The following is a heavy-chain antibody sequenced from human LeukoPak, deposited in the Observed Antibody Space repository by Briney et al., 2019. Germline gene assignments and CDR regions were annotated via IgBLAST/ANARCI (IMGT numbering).Heavy chain of an antibody. CDR2: ISGSGGST. CDR3: AKDSGYSYGYLGYLDY. Sequence: GGSLRLSCAASGFTFSSYAMSWVRQAPGKGLEWVSAISGSGGSTYYADSVKGRFTISRDNSKNTLYLQMNSLRAADTAVYYCAKDSGYSYGYLGYLDYWGQGTLVTVSS. J-gene: IGHJ4*02. D-gene: IGHD5-18*01. V-gene: IGHV3-23*01. CDR1: GFTFSSYA.